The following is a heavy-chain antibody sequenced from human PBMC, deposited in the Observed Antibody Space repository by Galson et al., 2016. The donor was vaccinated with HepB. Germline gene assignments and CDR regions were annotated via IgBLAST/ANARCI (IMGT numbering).Heavy chain of an antibody. V-gene: IGHV3-11*01. CDR1: GFTFSDYY. Sequence: SLRLSCAVSGFTFSDYYFSWIRQAPGKGLEWVSYISTTGNTIYYADSVKGRFTISRDNAKNSLYLQMNSLRAEDTAVYYCARVSRWLQLWETLDYWGHGTLVTVSS. D-gene: IGHD5-24*01. CDR2: ISTTGNTI. J-gene: IGHJ4*01. CDR3: ARVSRWLQLWETLDY.